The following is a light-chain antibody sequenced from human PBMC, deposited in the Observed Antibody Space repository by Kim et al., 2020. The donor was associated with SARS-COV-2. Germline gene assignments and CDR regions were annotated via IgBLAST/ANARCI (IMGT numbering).Light chain of an antibody. J-gene: IGLJ2*01. CDR2: DNN. CDR1: TTNSGSDS. V-gene: IGLV1-51*01. Sequence: KNVTISNSGGTTNSGSDSVSWYQHHPGTAPKLLIYDNNKRPSGIPDRFSGSKSGTSATLAITGLQTGDEADYYCGTWDTSLRIGVFGGGTQLTVL. CDR3: GTWDTSLRIGV.